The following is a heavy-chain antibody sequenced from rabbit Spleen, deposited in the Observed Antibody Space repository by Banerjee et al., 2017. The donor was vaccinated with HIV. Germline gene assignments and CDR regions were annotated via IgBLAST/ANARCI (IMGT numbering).Heavy chain of an antibody. CDR1: GVSFSGSSY. V-gene: IGHV1S40*01. CDR2: IETDSSGFT. D-gene: IGHD4-1*01. Sequence: QSLEESGGDLVKPGASLTLTCTASGVSFSGSSYMCWVRQAPGKGLEWIACIETDSSGFTYFATWAKGRFTISKTSSTTVTLQMTSLTAADTATYFCARSIDGDSSDAWAFYLWGPGTLVTVS. CDR3: ARSIDGDSSDAWAFYL. J-gene: IGHJ4*01.